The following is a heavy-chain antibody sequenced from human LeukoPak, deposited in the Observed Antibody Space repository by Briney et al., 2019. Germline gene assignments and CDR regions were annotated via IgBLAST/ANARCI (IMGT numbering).Heavy chain of an antibody. CDR1: GFTVSSNY. CDR2: IYSGGST. V-gene: IGHV3-66*01. CDR3: ARDGDYYDSSGYLDAFDI. Sequence: PGGSLRLSCAASGFTVSSNYMSWVRQAPGKGLEWVSVIYSGGSTYYADSVKGRFTISRDNSKNTLYLQMNSLRAEDTAVYYCARDGDYYDSSGYLDAFDIWGQGTMVTVSS. J-gene: IGHJ3*02. D-gene: IGHD3-22*01.